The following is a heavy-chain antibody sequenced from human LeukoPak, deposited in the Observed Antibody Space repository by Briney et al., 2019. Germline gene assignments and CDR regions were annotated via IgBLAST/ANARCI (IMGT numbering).Heavy chain of an antibody. Sequence: GGSLRLSCAASGFTFSSYSMNWVRQAPGKGLEWVSYISSSSSTIYYADSVKGRFTISRDNAKNSLYLQMNSLRDEDTAVYYCARVTFWSGYTRGWFDPWGQGTLVTVSS. V-gene: IGHV3-48*02. CDR3: ARVTFWSGYTRGWFDP. D-gene: IGHD3-3*01. CDR2: ISSSSSTI. J-gene: IGHJ5*02. CDR1: GFTFSSYS.